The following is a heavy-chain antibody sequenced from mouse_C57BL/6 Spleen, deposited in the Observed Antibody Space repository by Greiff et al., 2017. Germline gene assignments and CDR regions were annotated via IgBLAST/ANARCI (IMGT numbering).Heavy chain of an antibody. CDR1: GFTFSSYT. CDR3: ARQGGWAYFDY. CDR2: ISGGGGNT. D-gene: IGHD3-3*01. J-gene: IGHJ2*01. Sequence: EVMLVESGGGLVKPGGSLKLSCAASGFTFSSYTMSWVRQTPEKRLEWVATISGGGGNTYYPDSVKGRFTISRDNAKNTLYLQMSSLRAEDTALYYCARQGGWAYFDYWGQGTTLTVSS. V-gene: IGHV5-9*01.